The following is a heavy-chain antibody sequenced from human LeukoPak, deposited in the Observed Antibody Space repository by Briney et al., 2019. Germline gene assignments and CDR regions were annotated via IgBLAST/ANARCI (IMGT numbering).Heavy chain of an antibody. J-gene: IGHJ4*02. CDR2: IKSKTDGGTT. CDR3: TTQRSRITMVRGVIRSDH. Sequence: PGGSLRLSCAASGSTFSNAWMSWVRQGPGKGLEWVGRIKSKTDGGTTDYAAPVKGRFTISRDDSKNTLYLQMNSLKTEDTAVYYCTTQRSRITMVRGVIRSDHWGQGTLVTVSS. CDR1: GSTFSNAW. D-gene: IGHD3-10*01. V-gene: IGHV3-15*01.